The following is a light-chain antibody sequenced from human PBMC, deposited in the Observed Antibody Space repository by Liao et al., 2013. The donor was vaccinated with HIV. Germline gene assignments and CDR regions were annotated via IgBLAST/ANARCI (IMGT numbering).Light chain of an antibody. J-gene: IGLJ1*01. Sequence: SYELTQLPSVSVAPGKTAMITCGGDNVGSKSVHWYQQKPGQAPVLVISDDSDRPSGIPERFSGSNSGNAATLTISSVEAGDEADYYCQVWDSASDHHVFGTGTKVTVL. V-gene: IGLV3-21*04. CDR3: QVWDSASDHHV. CDR1: NVGSKS. CDR2: DDS.